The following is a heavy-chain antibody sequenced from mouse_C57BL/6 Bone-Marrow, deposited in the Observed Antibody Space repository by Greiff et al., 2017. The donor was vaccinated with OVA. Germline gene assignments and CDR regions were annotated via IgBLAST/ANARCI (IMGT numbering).Heavy chain of an antibody. CDR3: ARSHYYGSSYRGYAMDY. J-gene: IGHJ4*01. Sequence: EVKLVESGGGLVQPGGSLSLSCAASGFTFTDYYMSWVRQPPGKALEWLGFIRNKANGYTTEYSASVKGQFTISRDNSQSILYLQMNALRAEDSATYYCARSHYYGSSYRGYAMDYWGQGTSVTVSS. V-gene: IGHV7-3*01. CDR2: IRNKANGYTT. D-gene: IGHD1-1*01. CDR1: GFTFTDYY.